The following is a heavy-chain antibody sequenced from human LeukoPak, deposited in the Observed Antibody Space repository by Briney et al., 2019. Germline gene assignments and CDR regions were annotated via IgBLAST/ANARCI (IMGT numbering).Heavy chain of an antibody. Sequence: GGSLRLSCAASGFTFSDYNMNWVRQSPEKGLEWVSVIYSGGSTFYADSVKGRFTISRDNSQNTLYLQMNSLRAEDTAMYYCARATTTVTAFAYWGQGTLVSVSS. V-gene: IGHV3-53*01. CDR2: IYSGGST. D-gene: IGHD4-17*01. CDR1: GFTFSDYN. J-gene: IGHJ4*02. CDR3: ARATTTVTAFAY.